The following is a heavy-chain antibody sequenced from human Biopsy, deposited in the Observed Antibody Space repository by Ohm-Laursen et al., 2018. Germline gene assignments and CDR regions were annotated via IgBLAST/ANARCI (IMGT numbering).Heavy chain of an antibody. D-gene: IGHD4-23*01. V-gene: IGHV4-59*11. CDR3: ARGSNEYGGLYFPH. CDR2: ISYTGYT. J-gene: IGHJ1*01. Sequence: SDTLSLTRTVSGGSFTGHYWSWIRQPPGKGLEWIGHISYTGYTSYNASLKSRVTISVDTSRKHFSLRLTSLAAADTAVYYCARGSNEYGGLYFPHWGQGTLVTVSS. CDR1: GGSFTGHY.